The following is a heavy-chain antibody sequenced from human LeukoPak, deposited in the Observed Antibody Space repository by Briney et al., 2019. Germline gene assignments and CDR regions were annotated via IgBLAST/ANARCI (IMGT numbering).Heavy chain of an antibody. V-gene: IGHV6-1*01. CDR2: TYYRSKWYN. D-gene: IGHD6-19*01. Sequence: SQTLSLTCAISGDSVSSNSAAWNWIRQSPSRGLEWLGRTYYRSKWYNDYAVSVKSRITINPDTSKNQSSLQLNSVTPEDTAVYYCATTYSSGWYPKGGYFQHWGQGTLVTVSS. J-gene: IGHJ1*01. CDR1: GDSVSSNSAA. CDR3: ATTYSSGWYPKGGYFQH.